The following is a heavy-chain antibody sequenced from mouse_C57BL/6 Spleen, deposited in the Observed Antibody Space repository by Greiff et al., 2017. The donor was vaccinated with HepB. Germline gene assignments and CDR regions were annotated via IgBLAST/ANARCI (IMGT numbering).Heavy chain of an antibody. CDR2: ISSGGSYT. CDR3: ASHLIYYGSTYYYAMDY. Sequence: EVQRVESGGDLVKPGGSLKLSCAASGFTFSSYGMSWVRQTPDKRLEWVATISSGGSYTYYPDSVKGRFTISRDNAKNTLYLQMSSLKSEDTAMYYCASHLIYYGSTYYYAMDYWGQGTSVTVSS. V-gene: IGHV5-6*01. CDR1: GFTFSSYG. D-gene: IGHD1-1*01. J-gene: IGHJ4*01.